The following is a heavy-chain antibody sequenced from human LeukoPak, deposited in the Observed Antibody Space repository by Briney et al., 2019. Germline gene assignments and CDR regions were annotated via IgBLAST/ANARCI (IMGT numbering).Heavy chain of an antibody. Sequence: GGSLRLSCAASGFTFSSSAMSWVRQAPGKGLEWVSAISNNGGYTYYADSVQGRFTVSKDNSKNTLFLQMNSLRAEDTAVYYCAKDGGLWVSAHWGDSWGRGTLVTVSS. CDR3: AKDGGLWVSAHWGDS. CDR1: GFTFSSSA. D-gene: IGHD7-27*01. CDR2: ISNNGGYT. J-gene: IGHJ4*02. V-gene: IGHV3-23*01.